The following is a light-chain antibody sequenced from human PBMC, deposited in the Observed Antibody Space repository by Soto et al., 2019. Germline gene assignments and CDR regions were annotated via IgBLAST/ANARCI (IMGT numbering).Light chain of an antibody. J-gene: IGKJ1*01. Sequence: VVLTQSPVTLSFSPCEIATLSCRASQSVNSNLAWYQQKAGQAPRLLIYGTSTRATGIPARFSGSGSGTDFTLTISSLQFEDFAVYYCQQYNNWPRTFGQGTKVDIK. CDR2: GTS. CDR3: QQYNNWPRT. CDR1: QSVNSN. V-gene: IGKV3-15*01.